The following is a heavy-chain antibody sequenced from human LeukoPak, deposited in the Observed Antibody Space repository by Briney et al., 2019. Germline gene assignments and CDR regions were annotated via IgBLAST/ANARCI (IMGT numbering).Heavy chain of an antibody. V-gene: IGHV3-74*01. CDR1: GFSFSSFW. Sequence: GGSLRLSCAASGFSFSSFWMHWVRQVPGKGLVWVSGINSDGTTTGYADSVKGRFTISRDNAKNSLYLQMNSLRAEDTAVYYCASVGRYQHTDYWGQGTLVTVSS. J-gene: IGHJ4*02. CDR2: INSDGTTT. CDR3: ASVGRYQHTDY. D-gene: IGHD2-2*01.